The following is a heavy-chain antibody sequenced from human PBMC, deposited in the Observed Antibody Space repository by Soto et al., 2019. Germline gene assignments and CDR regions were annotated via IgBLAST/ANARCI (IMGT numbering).Heavy chain of an antibody. CDR3: ARGTYGRDV. V-gene: IGHV3-11*01. Sequence: QMQLVQSGGGLVKPGGSLRLSCAASGFSFSDYYMSWIRRAPGKGLEWVSYIGASGSPIYFGDSVKGRFSISRDNTNNSLYLQMNSLRPDDTAVYYCARGTYGRDVWGQGTTVIVSS. CDR1: GFSFSDYY. D-gene: IGHD3-10*01. CDR2: IGASGSPI. J-gene: IGHJ6*01.